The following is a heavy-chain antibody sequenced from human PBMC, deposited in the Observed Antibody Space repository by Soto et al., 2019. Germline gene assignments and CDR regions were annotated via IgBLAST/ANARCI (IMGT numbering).Heavy chain of an antibody. V-gene: IGHV4-39*01. D-gene: IGHD3-16*01. CDR3: ARHHPYYDYIWGSFDY. J-gene: IGHJ4*02. Sequence: SETLSLTCTVSGGSISSSSYYWGWIRQPPGKGLEWIGSIYYSGSTYYNPSLKSRVTISVDTSKNQFSLKLSSVTAADTAVYYCARHHPYYDYIWGSFDYWGQGTLVTVSS. CDR2: IYYSGST. CDR1: GGSISSSSYY.